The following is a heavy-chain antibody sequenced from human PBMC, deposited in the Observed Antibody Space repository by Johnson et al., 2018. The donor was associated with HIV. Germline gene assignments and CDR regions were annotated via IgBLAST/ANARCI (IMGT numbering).Heavy chain of an antibody. D-gene: IGHD3-22*01. CDR3: ARDMFGRYYYDSSGYSDDAFDI. Sequence: MLLVEAGGGVVQHGGSLRLSCAASGFSVSTSYMTWVRQAPGKGLAWVSSISCGGRTYYADTVKGRVSISRDTSKNTLDLQLNSLRAEDTAVYYCARDMFGRYYYDSSGYSDDAFDIWGQGTMVTVSS. CDR1: GFSVSTSY. CDR2: ISCGGRT. V-gene: IGHV3-66*01. J-gene: IGHJ3*02.